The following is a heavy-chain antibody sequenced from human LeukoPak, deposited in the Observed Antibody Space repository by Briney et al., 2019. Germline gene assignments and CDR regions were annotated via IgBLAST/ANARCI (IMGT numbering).Heavy chain of an antibody. CDR1: GGSFSGYY. D-gene: IGHD2-2*03. CDR3: ARDRRGYCSSTSCSRCYYYYGMDV. J-gene: IGHJ6*04. V-gene: IGHV4-34*01. CDR2: INHSGST. Sequence: TSETLSLTCAVYGGSFSGYYWSWIRQPPGKGLEWIGEINHSGSTNYNPSLKSRVTISVDTSKNQFSLKLSSVTAADTAVYYCARDRRGYCSSTSCSRCYYYYGMDVWGKGTTVTVSS.